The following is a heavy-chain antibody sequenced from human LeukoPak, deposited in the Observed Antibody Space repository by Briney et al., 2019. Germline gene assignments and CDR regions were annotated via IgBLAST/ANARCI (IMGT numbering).Heavy chain of an antibody. CDR1: GFTFSSYS. CDR2: ISSSSNTI. Sequence: GGSLRLSCAASGFTFSSYSMNWVRQAPGKGLEWVSYISSSSNTIYYADSVKGRFTISRDNTKNSLYLQMNSLRAEDTAVYYCARGDCSGGSCYLSLTTIDYWGQGTLVTVSS. V-gene: IGHV3-48*01. CDR3: ARGDCSGGSCYLSLTTIDY. D-gene: IGHD2-15*01. J-gene: IGHJ4*02.